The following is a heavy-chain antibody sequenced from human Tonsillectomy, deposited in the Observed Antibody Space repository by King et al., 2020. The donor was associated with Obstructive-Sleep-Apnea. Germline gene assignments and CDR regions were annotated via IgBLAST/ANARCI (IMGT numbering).Heavy chain of an antibody. CDR2: IFGDGDK. CDR1: QFSLTTSGVG. V-gene: IGHV2-5*09. CDR3: ARNIGSWYFDY. J-gene: IGHJ4*02. Sequence: VTLKESGPTLVKSTQTLTLTCTFSQFSLTTSGVGVGWIRQPPGKALEWLAVIFGDGDKRFVPSLGGLTITKDTSKSQVVLIMTNVDPVDTGTYYCARNIGSWYFDYWGPGTLVTVSS. D-gene: IGHD6-13*01.